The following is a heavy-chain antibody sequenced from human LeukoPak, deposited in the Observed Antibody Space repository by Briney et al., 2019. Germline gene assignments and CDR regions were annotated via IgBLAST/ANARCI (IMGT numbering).Heavy chain of an antibody. CDR1: GFAVGSNY. V-gene: IGHV3-53*01. J-gene: IGHJ4*02. CDR2: IYSGGAI. D-gene: IGHD1-14*01. Sequence: GGSLRLSCVASGFAVGSNYMSWVRQAPGEGLEWVSLIYSGGAIRYADSAKGRFTISRDSSKNTLFLQMNDLTVEDTARYYCARRPGNWGQGILVTVSS. CDR3: ARRPGN.